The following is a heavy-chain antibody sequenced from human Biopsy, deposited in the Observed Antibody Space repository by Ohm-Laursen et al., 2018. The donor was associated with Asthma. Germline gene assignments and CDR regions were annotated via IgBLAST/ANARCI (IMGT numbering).Heavy chain of an antibody. J-gene: IGHJ4*02. CDR1: GDSFSNYA. Sequence: SVKVSCKASGDSFSNYAISWVRQAPGQGLEWMGWISAYNGNTDQAQKLQGRVTMTTDTSTRTAYMELRSLRPDDTAVYYCARHRGYCTGGSCYPDFDYWGQGTLVTVSS. D-gene: IGHD2-15*01. V-gene: IGHV1-18*01. CDR2: ISAYNGNT. CDR3: ARHRGYCTGGSCYPDFDY.